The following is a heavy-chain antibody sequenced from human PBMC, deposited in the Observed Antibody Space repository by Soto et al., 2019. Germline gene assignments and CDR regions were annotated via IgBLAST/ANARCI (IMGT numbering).Heavy chain of an antibody. CDR1: GFTFSSYW. CDR3: ARVRGREAGHDAFDI. CDR2: IKQDGSEK. Sequence: GGSLRLSCAASGFTFSSYWMSWVRQAPGKGLEWVANIKQDGSEKYYVDSVKGRFTISRDNAKNSLYLQMNSLRAEDTAVYYCARVRGREAGHDAFDIWGQGTMVTVSS. D-gene: IGHD6-19*01. V-gene: IGHV3-7*01. J-gene: IGHJ3*02.